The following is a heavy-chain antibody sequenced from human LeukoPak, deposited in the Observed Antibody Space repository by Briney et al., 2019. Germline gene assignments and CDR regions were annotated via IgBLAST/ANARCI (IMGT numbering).Heavy chain of an antibody. CDR2: MSTSGGST. J-gene: IGHJ4*02. CDR3: AIVHRYYDGRGYWVQ. Sequence: GGSLRLSCAASGFTFSSYAISWVRQAPRKGLEWVSGMSTSGGSTSYAHSLKGRLTHSRDNPRTTLYLQMNSLRAEDTAVYYCAIVHRYYDGRGYWVQWGQGTLVTVSS. V-gene: IGHV3-23*01. CDR1: GFTFSSYA. D-gene: IGHD3-22*01.